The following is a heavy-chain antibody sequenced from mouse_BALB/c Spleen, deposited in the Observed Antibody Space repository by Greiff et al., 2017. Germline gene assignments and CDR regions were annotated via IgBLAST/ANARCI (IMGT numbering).Heavy chain of an antibody. CDR2: IDPENGNT. CDR3: ALYYYGSSRYAMDY. V-gene: IGHV14-1*02. J-gene: IGHJ4*01. Sequence: VQLQQSGAELVRPGALVKLSCKASGFNIKDYYMHWVKQRPEQGLEWIGWIDPENGNTIYDPKFQGKASITADKSSNTAYLQLSSLTSEDTAVYYCALYYYGSSRYAMDYWGQGTSVTVSS. D-gene: IGHD1-1*01. CDR1: GFNIKDYY.